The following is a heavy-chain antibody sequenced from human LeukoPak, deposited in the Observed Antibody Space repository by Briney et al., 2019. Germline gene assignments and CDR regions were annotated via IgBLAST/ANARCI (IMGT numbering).Heavy chain of an antibody. D-gene: IGHD3-22*01. J-gene: IGHJ4*02. CDR2: ISYDESTK. V-gene: IGHV3-30-3*01. CDR1: GFTFSNYA. CDR3: ARDNYCGTCGYYSRFYFDY. Sequence: TGGSLRLSCEASGFTFSNYAMHWVRQAPGKGLEWVAVISYDESTKYYADSVKGRFTISRDNSKNTLYLQMNSLRAEDTAVYYCARDNYCGTCGYYSRFYFDYWGQGTLVTVSS.